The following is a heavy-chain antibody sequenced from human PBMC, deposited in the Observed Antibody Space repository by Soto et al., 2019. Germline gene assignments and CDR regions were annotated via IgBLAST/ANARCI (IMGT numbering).Heavy chain of an antibody. CDR2: IKEDGSAK. Sequence: EVQLVESGGGLVQPGGSLRLSCAASGFTFSTYWMSWVRQAPGKGLEWVANIKEDGSAKSYVDSVKDRFTISRDNAKNSLYLQMNGLRAEDTAVYHCARDRGRGVECFGTCYSSYFDPWGQGTLVTVSS. CDR3: ARDRGRGVECFGTCYSSYFDP. J-gene: IGHJ5*02. V-gene: IGHV3-7*01. D-gene: IGHD2-15*01. CDR1: GFTFSTYW.